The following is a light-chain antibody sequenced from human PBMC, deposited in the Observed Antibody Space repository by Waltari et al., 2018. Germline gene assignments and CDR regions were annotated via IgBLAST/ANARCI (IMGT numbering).Light chain of an antibody. Sequence: YELTQPPSVSVSPGQTARITCSGEALAPRYAYWYQQKPGQAPIRLIYKDEERPSGIPERFSGSSSGTTVTLTIREVQAEDEADYYCQSADSSGLSNWVFGGGTKLTVL. J-gene: IGLJ3*02. V-gene: IGLV3-25*03. CDR3: QSADSSGLSNWV. CDR1: ALAPRY. CDR2: KDE.